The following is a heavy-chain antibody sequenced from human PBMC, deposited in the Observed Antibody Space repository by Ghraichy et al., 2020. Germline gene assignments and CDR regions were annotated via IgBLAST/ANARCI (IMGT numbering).Heavy chain of an antibody. J-gene: IGHJ4*02. D-gene: IGHD3-3*01. CDR3: AKDIYYADYITIFGVIIGPPDY. CDR1: GFTFSSYA. Sequence: GGSLRLSCAASGFTFSSYAMSWVRQAPGKGLEWVSAISGSGGSTYYADSVKGRFTISRDNSKNTLYLQMNSLRAEDTAVYYCAKDIYYADYITIFGVIIGPPDYWGQGTLVTVSS. V-gene: IGHV3-23*01. CDR2: ISGSGGST.